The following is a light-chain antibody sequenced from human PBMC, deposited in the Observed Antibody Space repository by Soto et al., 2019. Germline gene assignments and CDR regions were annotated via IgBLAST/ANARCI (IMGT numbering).Light chain of an antibody. J-gene: IGKJ4*01. Sequence: EVILTQFPATLSMSPGERATLSCRASQSVDSYLAWYQQKPGQAPRLLIYGASNRATGIPTRFSGSGSGTDFTLTISSLEPEDCAVYFCQQLSNWLTFGGGTQVDIK. V-gene: IGKV3-11*01. CDR3: QQLSNWLT. CDR1: QSVDSY. CDR2: GAS.